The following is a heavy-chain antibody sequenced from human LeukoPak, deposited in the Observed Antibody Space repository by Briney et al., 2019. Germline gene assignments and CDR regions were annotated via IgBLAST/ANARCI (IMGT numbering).Heavy chain of an antibody. D-gene: IGHD3-22*01. J-gene: IGHJ4*02. CDR3: ARDQSSSGYYYVGVDY. V-gene: IGHV3-23*01. CDR2: ISGGGGST. CDR1: VFTFSSYP. Sequence: QPGGSVTLSCAASVFTFSSYPISWVRHAPWKGLEWVSGISGGGGSTYYADSVKGRFTISRDNSKNTLYLQMNSLRAEDTAVYYCARDQSSSGYYYVGVDYWGQGTLVTVSS.